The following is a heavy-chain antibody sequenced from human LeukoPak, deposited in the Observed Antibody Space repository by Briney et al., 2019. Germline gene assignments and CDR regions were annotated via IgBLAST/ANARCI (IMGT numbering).Heavy chain of an antibody. V-gene: IGHV3-33*06. CDR1: GFTFSSYG. Sequence: GGSLRLSCVASGFTFSSYGMHWARQAPGKGLEWVAVIWYDGSNKYYADSVKGRFTISRDNSKNTLYLQMNSLRAEDTAVYYCAKGRGYSGYQKVDYWGQGTLVTVSS. CDR3: AKGRGYSGYQKVDY. J-gene: IGHJ4*02. D-gene: IGHD5-12*01. CDR2: IWYDGSNK.